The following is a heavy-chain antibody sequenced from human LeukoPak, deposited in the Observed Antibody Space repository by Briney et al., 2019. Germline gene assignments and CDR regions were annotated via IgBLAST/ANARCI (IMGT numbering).Heavy chain of an antibody. CDR3: ARGWRYFDY. D-gene: IGHD5-24*01. J-gene: IGHJ4*02. Sequence: GGSLRLSCVASGFTFSNYEMNWVRQAPGKGLEWVSYISSSGDTIYYADSVKRRFTISRDNAKLSLSLQMNSLRADDTAVYYCARGWRYFDYWGQGTLVTASS. V-gene: IGHV3-48*03. CDR2: ISSSGDTI. CDR1: GFTFSNYE.